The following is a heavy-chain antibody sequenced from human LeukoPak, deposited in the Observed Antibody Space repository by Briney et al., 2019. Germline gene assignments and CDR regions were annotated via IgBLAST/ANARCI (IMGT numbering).Heavy chain of an antibody. CDR1: GGSISPHY. J-gene: IGHJ4*02. Sequence: SETLSLTCTVSGGSISPHYWTWIRQTPGKGPEWIGYIYYNGLTNYNASLRSRVTISVDTAKNQVSLKLTSVTAADTAVYYCTREVSTVTFDYWGQGTLVTVSS. CDR2: IYYNGLT. CDR3: TREVSTVTFDY. D-gene: IGHD4-17*01. V-gene: IGHV4-59*11.